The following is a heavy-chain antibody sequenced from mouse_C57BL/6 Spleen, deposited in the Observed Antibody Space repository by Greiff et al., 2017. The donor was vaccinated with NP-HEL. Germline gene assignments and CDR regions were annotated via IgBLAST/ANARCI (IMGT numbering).Heavy chain of an antibody. J-gene: IGHJ4*01. CDR2: IYPRDGST. Sequence: QVQLQQSDAELVKPGASVKISCKVSGYTFTDYTIHWVKQRPEQGLEWIGYIYPRDGSTKYNEKFKGKATLTADKSSSTAYMQLNSLTSEDSAVYFCARSDYGNYGGYAMDYWGQGTSVTVSS. CDR3: ARSDYGNYGGYAMDY. V-gene: IGHV1-78*01. CDR1: GYTFTDYT. D-gene: IGHD2-1*01.